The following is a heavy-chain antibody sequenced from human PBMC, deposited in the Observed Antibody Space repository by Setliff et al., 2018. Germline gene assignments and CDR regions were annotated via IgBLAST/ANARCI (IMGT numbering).Heavy chain of an antibody. CDR1: GFTFSTYS. D-gene: IGHD3-3*01. CDR3: AQDRITIFGGVPPQDAFDI. J-gene: IGHJ3*02. V-gene: IGHV3-21*04. CDR2: ISSSSSYI. Sequence: GGSLRLSCAASGFTFSTYSMNWVRQAPGKGLEWVSSISSSSSYIYYADSVKGRFTISRDNSKNTLYLQMNSLRAEDTAVYYCAQDRITIFGGVPPQDAFDIWGQGTMVTVSS.